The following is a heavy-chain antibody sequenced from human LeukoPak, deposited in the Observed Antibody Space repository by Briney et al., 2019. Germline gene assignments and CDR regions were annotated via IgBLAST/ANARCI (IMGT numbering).Heavy chain of an antibody. V-gene: IGHV3-15*01. CDR2: IKTKVEGGPK. Sequence: PGGSLRLSCAGSGVTFSNAWMNWVRQAPGEGVEWVARIKTKVEGGPKEYAAPVKGRFTISRDDSENTLYLQMNSLKTEDTAVYYCTADVSDSSGPSFDYWGQGTLVTVS. D-gene: IGHD3-22*01. CDR1: GVTFSNAW. J-gene: IGHJ4*02. CDR3: TADVSDSSGPSFDY.